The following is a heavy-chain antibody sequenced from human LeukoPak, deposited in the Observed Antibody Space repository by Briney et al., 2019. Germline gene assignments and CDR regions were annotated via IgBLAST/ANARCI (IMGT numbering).Heavy chain of an antibody. J-gene: IGHJ4*02. CDR2: ISAYNGNT. D-gene: IGHD6-13*01. CDR3: ARGSDSSSWYFLDY. Sequence: ASVKVSCKASGYTFTSYGISWVRQAPGQGLEWMGWISAYNGNTHYAQKLQGRVTMTTDTSTSTAYMELRSLRSDDTAVYYCARGSDSSSWYFLDYWGQGTLVTVSS. CDR1: GYTFTSYG. V-gene: IGHV1-18*01.